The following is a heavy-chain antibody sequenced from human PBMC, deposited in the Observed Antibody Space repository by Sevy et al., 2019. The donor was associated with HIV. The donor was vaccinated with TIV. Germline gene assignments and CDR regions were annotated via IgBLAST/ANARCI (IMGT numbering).Heavy chain of an antibody. J-gene: IGHJ4*02. V-gene: IGHV3-23*01. CDR3: AKDQAVVVVAELLATKWDY. D-gene: IGHD2-15*01. CDR1: GFTFSSYA. Sequence: GGSLRLSCAASGFTFSSYAMSWVRQAPGKGLEWVSAISGSGGSQYYAGSVKGRFTISGGNSKNTLYLQMNSLRAEDTAVYYCAKDQAVVVVAELLATKWDYWGQGTLVTVSS. CDR2: ISGSGGSQ.